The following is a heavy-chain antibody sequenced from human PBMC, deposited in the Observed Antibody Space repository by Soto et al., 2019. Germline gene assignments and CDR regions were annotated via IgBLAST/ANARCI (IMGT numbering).Heavy chain of an antibody. CDR3: ARPMSRGGIQTAFDI. CDR2: VYPGDSDT. J-gene: IGHJ3*02. D-gene: IGHD3-16*01. V-gene: IGHV5-51*01. CDR1: GYSFTSYW. Sequence: GEYVKISCNGSGYSFTSYWIGWVRQMPGKGLEWMGIVYPGDSDTRYSPSFQGQVTISADKSISTAYLQWSSLKASDTAMSYCARPMSRGGIQTAFDIWGQGTMVSVSS.